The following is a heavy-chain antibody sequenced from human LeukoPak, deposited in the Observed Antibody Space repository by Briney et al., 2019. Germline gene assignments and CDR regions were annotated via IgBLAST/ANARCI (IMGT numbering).Heavy chain of an antibody. J-gene: IGHJ4*02. CDR3: AREGGYSGYDSAIDY. V-gene: IGHV4-31*03. D-gene: IGHD5-12*01. CDR1: GGSISSGGYY. CDR2: IYYSGST. Sequence: PSETLSLTCTVSGGSISSGGYYWSWIRQHPGKGLEWIGYIYYSGSTYYNPSLKSRVTISVDTSKNQFSLKLSSVTAADTAVYYCAREGGYSGYDSAIDYWGQGTLVTVSS.